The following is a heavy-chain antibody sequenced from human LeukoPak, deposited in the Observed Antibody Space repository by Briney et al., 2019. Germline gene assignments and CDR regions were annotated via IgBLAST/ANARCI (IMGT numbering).Heavy chain of an antibody. CDR2: IYYSGST. V-gene: IGHV4-30-4*01. D-gene: IGHD5-24*01. Sequence: NPSETLSLTCTVSGGSISSGDYSWSWIRQPPGKGLEWIGYIYYSGSTYYNPFLKSRVTISVDTSKNQFSLKLTSVTAADTAVYYCARGEDDHFDYWGQGTLVTVSS. CDR1: GGSISSGDYS. CDR3: ARGEDDHFDY. J-gene: IGHJ4*02.